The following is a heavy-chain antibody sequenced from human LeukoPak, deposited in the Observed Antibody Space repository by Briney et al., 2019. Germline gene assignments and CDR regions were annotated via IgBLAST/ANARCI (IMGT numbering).Heavy chain of an antibody. V-gene: IGHV4-34*01. Sequence: SETLSLTCAVYGGSLNGHYWSWIRQPPGKGLEWIGESGHRGGTKFNPSLKSRVTISADTSKNQFSLKLSSVTAADTAVYYCARYYGGYYYYMDVWGKGATVTVSS. CDR1: GGSLNGHY. J-gene: IGHJ6*03. CDR2: SGHRGGT. CDR3: ARYYGGYYYYMDV. D-gene: IGHD4-23*01.